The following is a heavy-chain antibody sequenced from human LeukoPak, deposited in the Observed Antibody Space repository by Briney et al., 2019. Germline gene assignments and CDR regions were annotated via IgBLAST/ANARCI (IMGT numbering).Heavy chain of an antibody. Sequence: SETLSLTCTVSGGSTSNYFCTWLRQSAGKGLEWIGRIHTSGSTNYNPSLKSRVSMSVDTSKNQFSLKLSSVTAADTAVYYCARDPEGHGYYFDYWGQGALVTDSS. CDR3: ARDPEGHGYYFDY. D-gene: IGHD3-3*01. J-gene: IGHJ4*02. CDR1: GGSTSNYF. V-gene: IGHV4-4*07. CDR2: IHTSGST.